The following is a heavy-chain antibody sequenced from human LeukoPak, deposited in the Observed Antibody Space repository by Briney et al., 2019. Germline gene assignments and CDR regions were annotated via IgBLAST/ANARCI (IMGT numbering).Heavy chain of an antibody. V-gene: IGHV1-46*03. Sequence: ASVKVSCKASGYTFTGYYMHWVRQAPGQGLEWMGIINPSGGSTSYAQKFQGRVTMTRDTSTSTVYMELSSLRSEDTAVYYCARLPYVWGSYRDAFDIWGQGTMVTVSS. D-gene: IGHD3-16*02. J-gene: IGHJ3*02. CDR1: GYTFTGYY. CDR3: ARLPYVWGSYRDAFDI. CDR2: INPSGGST.